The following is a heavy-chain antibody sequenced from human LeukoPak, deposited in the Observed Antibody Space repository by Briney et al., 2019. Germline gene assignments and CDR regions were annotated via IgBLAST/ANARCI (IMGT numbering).Heavy chain of an antibody. CDR1: GFTFSSNG. D-gene: IGHD1-1*01. CDR2: VSYDGRNQ. Sequence: RGSLRLSCAASGFTFSSNGIHWVRQAPGKGLEWVAVVSYDGRNQYYADSVKGRFTISRDNSKNIVYLQMNSLRPEDTAVYHCAKEKYNWNDYFDYWGQGTLVTVSS. CDR3: AKEKYNWNDYFDY. V-gene: IGHV3-30*18. J-gene: IGHJ4*02.